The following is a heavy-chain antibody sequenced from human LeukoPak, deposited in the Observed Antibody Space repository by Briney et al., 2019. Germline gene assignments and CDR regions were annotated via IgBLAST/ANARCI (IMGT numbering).Heavy chain of an antibody. V-gene: IGHV4-39*07. CDR3: ARVTYYHDTSGYYDYYFYYYMDV. D-gene: IGHD3-22*01. Sequence: GSLRLSCAASGFTFSSYEMNWVRQAPGKGLEWIGSIYYRGSTYYNPSLKSRVTISVDTSKNQFSLKLTSVTAADTAVYYCARVTYYHDTSGYYDYYFYYYMDVWGTGTTVTVSS. CDR1: GFTFSSYE. J-gene: IGHJ6*03. CDR2: IYYRGST.